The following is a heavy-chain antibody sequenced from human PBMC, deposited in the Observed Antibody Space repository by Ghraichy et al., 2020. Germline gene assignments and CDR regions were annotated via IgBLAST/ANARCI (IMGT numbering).Heavy chain of an antibody. CDR1: GYTFTGYY. CDR3: ARDLEYYYDSSGYPGAFDI. D-gene: IGHD3-22*01. V-gene: IGHV1-2*06. CDR2: INPNSGGT. Sequence: SVKVSCKASGYTFTGYYMHWVRQAPGQGLEWMGRINPNSGGTNYAQKFQGRVTMTRDTSISTAYMELSRLRSDDTAVYYCARDLEYYYDSSGYPGAFDIWGQGTMVTVSS. J-gene: IGHJ3*02.